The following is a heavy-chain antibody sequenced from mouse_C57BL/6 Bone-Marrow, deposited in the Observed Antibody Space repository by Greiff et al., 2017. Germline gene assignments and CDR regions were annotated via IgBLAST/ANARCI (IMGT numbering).Heavy chain of an antibody. D-gene: IGHD1-1*01. CDR2: ISNGGGST. CDR3: ARGDYGRRDFDY. V-gene: IGHV5-12*01. Sequence: EVKVVESGGGLVQPGGSLKLSCAASGFTFSDYYMYWVRQTPEKRLEWVAYISNGGGSTYYPDTLKGRFTISRDNAKNTLYLQRSRLKSEDTAMYYCARGDYGRRDFDYWGQGTTLTVSS. J-gene: IGHJ2*01. CDR1: GFTFSDYY.